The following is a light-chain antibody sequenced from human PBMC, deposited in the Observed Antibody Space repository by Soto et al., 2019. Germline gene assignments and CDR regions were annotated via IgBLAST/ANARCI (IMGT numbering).Light chain of an antibody. J-gene: IGLJ2*01. CDR2: QDR. V-gene: IGLV3-1*01. Sequence: SYELAQPPSVSVSPGQTASITCSGHELGDKFTAWYQHKPGQPPVLVIYQDRKRPSGIPERFSGSNSGTTATLTIRGTQPVDEADYYCQAWEKTVVFGGGTKLTVL. CDR3: QAWEKTVV. CDR1: ELGDKF.